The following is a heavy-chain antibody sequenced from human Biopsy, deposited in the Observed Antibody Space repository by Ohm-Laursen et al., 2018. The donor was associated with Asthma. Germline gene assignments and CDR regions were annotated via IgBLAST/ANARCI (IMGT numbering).Heavy chain of an antibody. Sequence: SLRLSCTASGFTFSRYWTSWTRQAPGNGLEWVANIKKDGRENYYLDYVKGRFTISRDNAKNSLYLHMNSLSAEDTAVYYCARGGYCTSPTCPWGRYATDVWGQGTTVTVSS. J-gene: IGHJ6*02. D-gene: IGHD2-2*01. CDR1: GFTFSRYW. CDR2: IKKDGREN. V-gene: IGHV3-7*01. CDR3: ARGGYCTSPTCPWGRYATDV.